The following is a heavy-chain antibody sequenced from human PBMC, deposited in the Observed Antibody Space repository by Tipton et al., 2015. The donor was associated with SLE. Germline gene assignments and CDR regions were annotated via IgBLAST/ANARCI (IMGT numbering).Heavy chain of an antibody. CDR2: ISSSSSYI. D-gene: IGHD3-22*01. CDR3: ARVVSYYCGMDV. J-gene: IGHJ6*02. CDR1: GFTFSSYS. Sequence: SLRLSCAASGFTFSSYSMNWVRQAPGKGLEWVSSISSSSSYIYYADSVKGRFTISRDNAKNSLYLHIDSLRAEDTAVYYCARVVSYYCGMDVWGQGTTVTVSS. V-gene: IGHV3-21*01.